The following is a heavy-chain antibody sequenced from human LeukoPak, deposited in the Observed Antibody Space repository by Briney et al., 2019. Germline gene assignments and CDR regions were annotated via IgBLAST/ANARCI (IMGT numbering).Heavy chain of an antibody. D-gene: IGHD3-9*01. CDR2: IYYSGST. V-gene: IGHV4-39*01. CDR3: ARVLEYYDILTGYYQYYFDY. J-gene: IGHJ4*02. Sequence: SETLSLTCTVSGGSISSSSYYWGWIRQPPGRGLEWIGSIYYSGSTYYNPSLKSRVTISVDTSKNQFSLKLSSVTAADTAVYYCARVLEYYDILTGYYQYYFDYWGQGTLVTVSS. CDR1: GGSISSSSYY.